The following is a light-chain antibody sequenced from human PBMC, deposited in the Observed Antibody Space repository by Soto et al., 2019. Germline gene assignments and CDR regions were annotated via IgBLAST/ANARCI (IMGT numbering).Light chain of an antibody. CDR2: AVS. Sequence: DIQLTQSPSFLSASVGDRVTITCRASQGLNNYVAWYQQKPGKAPNLLIYAVSILQSGVPSRFSGSGSGTEFTLTISSLQPEDFATYYCQHIDTFRLTFGGGTKVELK. CDR3: QHIDTFRLT. CDR1: QGLNNY. J-gene: IGKJ4*01. V-gene: IGKV1-9*01.